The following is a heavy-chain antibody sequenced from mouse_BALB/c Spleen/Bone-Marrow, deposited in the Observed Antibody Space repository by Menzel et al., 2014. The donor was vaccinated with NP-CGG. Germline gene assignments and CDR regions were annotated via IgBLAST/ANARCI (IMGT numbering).Heavy chain of an antibody. J-gene: IGHJ1*01. V-gene: IGHV5-15*02. Sequence: EVHLVESGGGLVQPGGSRKLSCAASGFTFSDYGMAWVRQAPGKGPEWVAFISNLAYSIYYADTVTGRFTISRENAKNTLYLEMSSLRSEDTAMYYCARDYYGSSYWCFDVWGAGTTVTVSS. CDR2: ISNLAYSI. CDR3: ARDYYGSSYWCFDV. CDR1: GFTFSDYG. D-gene: IGHD1-1*01.